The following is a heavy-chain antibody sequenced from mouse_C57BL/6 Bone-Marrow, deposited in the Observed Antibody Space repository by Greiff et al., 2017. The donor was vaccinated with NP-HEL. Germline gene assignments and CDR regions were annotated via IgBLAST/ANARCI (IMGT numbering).Heavy chain of an antibody. CDR2: IWSDGST. D-gene: IGHD1-1*01. Sequence: VQLQQSGPGLVAPSQSLSIPCTVSGFSLTSYGVHWVRQPPGKGLAWLVVIWSDGSTTYNSALKSRLSISKDKSKSQVFLKMNSLQTDDTAMYYCARHTRYYYWYFDVWGTGTTVTVSS. CDR3: ARHTRYYYWYFDV. J-gene: IGHJ1*03. V-gene: IGHV2-6-1*01. CDR1: GFSLTSYG.